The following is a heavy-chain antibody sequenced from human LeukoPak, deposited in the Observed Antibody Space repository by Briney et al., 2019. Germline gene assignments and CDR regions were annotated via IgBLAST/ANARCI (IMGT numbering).Heavy chain of an antibody. V-gene: IGHV3-74*01. J-gene: IGHJ4*02. CDR1: GFTFSSYW. CDR3: ASSHDDLLVVPAAMTY. CDR2: INSDGSST. Sequence: PGGSLRLSCAASGFTFSSYWMHWVRQAPGKGLVWVSRINSDGSSTSYADSVKGRFTISRDNAKNTLYLQMNSLRAEDTAVYYCASSHDDLLVVPAAMTYWGQGTLVTVSS. D-gene: IGHD2-2*01.